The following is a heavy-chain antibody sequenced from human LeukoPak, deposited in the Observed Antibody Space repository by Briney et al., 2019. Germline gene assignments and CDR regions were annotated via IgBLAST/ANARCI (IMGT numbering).Heavy chain of an antibody. CDR2: ISYDGSNK. J-gene: IGHJ4*02. Sequence: GGSLRLSRAASGFTFSDYAMYWVRQAPGKGLEWVAVISYDGSNKFYADSVKGRFTISRDNSKNTLYLQMNSLRAEDTAVYYCARAHGGNYLFDYWGQGTLVTVSS. D-gene: IGHD4-23*01. V-gene: IGHV3-30-3*01. CDR3: ARAHGGNYLFDY. CDR1: GFTFSDYA.